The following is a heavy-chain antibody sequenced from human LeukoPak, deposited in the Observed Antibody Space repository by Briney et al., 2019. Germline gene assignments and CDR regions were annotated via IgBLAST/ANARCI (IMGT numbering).Heavy chain of an antibody. V-gene: IGHV4-31*11. CDR3: ARVNCSGGSCYGPWDY. Sequence: SETLSLTCAVYGGSFSGYYWSWIRQHPGKGLEWIGYIYYSGSTYYNPSLKSRVTISVDTSKNQFSLKLSSVTAADTAVYYCARVNCSGGSCYGPWDYWGQGTLVTVSS. D-gene: IGHD2-15*01. CDR2: IYYSGST. CDR1: GGSFSGYY. J-gene: IGHJ4*02.